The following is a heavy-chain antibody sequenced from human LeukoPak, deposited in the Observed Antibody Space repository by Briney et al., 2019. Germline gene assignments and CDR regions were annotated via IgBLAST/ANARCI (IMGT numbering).Heavy chain of an antibody. CDR2: INHSGST. Sequence: SETLSLTCAVYGGSFGGYYWSWIRQPPGKGLEWIGEINHSGSTNYNPSLKSRVTISVDTSKNQFSLKLSSVTAADTAVYYCARGPSSYYYGSGPLGYWGQGTLVTVSS. J-gene: IGHJ4*02. D-gene: IGHD3-10*01. CDR3: ARGPSSYYYGSGPLGY. CDR1: GGSFGGYY. V-gene: IGHV4-34*01.